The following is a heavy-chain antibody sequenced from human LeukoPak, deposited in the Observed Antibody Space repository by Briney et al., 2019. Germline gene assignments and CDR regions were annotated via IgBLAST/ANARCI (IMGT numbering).Heavy chain of an antibody. J-gene: IGHJ4*02. CDR1: GYTFTSFY. V-gene: IGHV1-46*01. CDR3: ARDARPSYDTSGYYFPGDY. Sequence: ASVKVSCKASGYTFTSFYIHWVRQAPGQGLEWVAIINPSGGTTRYAQKFQGRVTMTRDTSTSTVYMALSSLRSEDTAVYYCARDARPSYDTSGYYFPGDYWGQGTLATVSS. D-gene: IGHD3-22*01. CDR2: INPSGGTT.